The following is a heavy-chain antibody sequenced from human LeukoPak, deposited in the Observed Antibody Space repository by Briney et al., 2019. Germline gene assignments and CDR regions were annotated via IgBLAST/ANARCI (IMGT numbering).Heavy chain of an antibody. D-gene: IGHD2-2*01. CDR3: ARPRMNCSSTSCYAPFDY. CDR1: GGSFSGYY. J-gene: IGHJ4*02. Sequence: SETLFLTCAVYGGSFSGYYWSWIRQPPGKGLEWIGEINHSGSTNYNPSLKSRVTISVDTSKNQFSLKLSSVTAADTAVYYCARPRMNCSSTSCYAPFDYWGQGTLVTVSS. V-gene: IGHV4-34*01. CDR2: INHSGST.